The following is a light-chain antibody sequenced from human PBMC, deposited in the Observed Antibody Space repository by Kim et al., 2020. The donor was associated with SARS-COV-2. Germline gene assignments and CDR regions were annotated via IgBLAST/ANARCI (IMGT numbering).Light chain of an antibody. Sequence: SYELTQPPSVSVAPGRTARLTCGGNNIGSKSVNWYQQKPGQAPVVVMYLDDRPSGIPERFSGSTSGTTVTLTISGVQAEDEADYYCQSADNSGTYPWLFGGGTQLTVL. V-gene: IGLV3-21*01. CDR2: LD. J-gene: IGLJ2*01. CDR1: NIGSKS. CDR3: QSADNSGTYPWL.